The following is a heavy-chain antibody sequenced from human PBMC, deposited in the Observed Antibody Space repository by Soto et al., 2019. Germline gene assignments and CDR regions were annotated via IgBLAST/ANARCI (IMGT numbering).Heavy chain of an antibody. D-gene: IGHD6-19*01. CDR2: LWSDGSTQ. J-gene: IGHJ3*02. Sequence: QVQLVESGGGVVQPGTSLRLSCAASGFTLSSYGMHWVRQAPGKGLEWVAVLWSDGSTQYYADSVEGRFTISRNIAKNTLSLLMNSLRADDTAIYDCAREVAVGGVPPGGAFQIWGQGTMVTVSS. CDR3: AREVAVGGVPPGGAFQI. V-gene: IGHV3-33*01. CDR1: GFTLSSYG.